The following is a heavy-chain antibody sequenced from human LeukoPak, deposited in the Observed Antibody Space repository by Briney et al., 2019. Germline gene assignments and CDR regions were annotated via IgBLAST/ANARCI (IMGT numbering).Heavy chain of an antibody. CDR1: GYSISNDYY. CDR3: ARDWEYCSSTICYRWFDP. V-gene: IGHV4-38-2*02. Sequence: SSETLSLTCSVSGYSISNDYYWGWIRQSPEKGLEWLGSISHSGSTYYNPSLRSRVTISRDTSKNQFSLQLNSMTAADTAVYYCARDWEYCSSTICYRWFDPWGQGTLVTVSS. J-gene: IGHJ5*02. D-gene: IGHD2-2*01. CDR2: ISHSGST.